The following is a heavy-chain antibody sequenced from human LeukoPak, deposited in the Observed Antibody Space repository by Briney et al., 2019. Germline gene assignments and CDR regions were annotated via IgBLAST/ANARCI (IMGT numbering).Heavy chain of an antibody. D-gene: IGHD1-26*01. J-gene: IGHJ4*02. CDR3: ARVTDPSWSSPNTTDY. CDR1: GGSISSSNW. CDR2: IYHSGST. Sequence: SETLSLTCAVSGGSISSSNWWSWVRQPPGKGLEWIGEIYHSGSTNYNPSLKSRVTISVDKSKNQFSLKLSSVAAADTAVYYCARVTDPSWSSPNTTDYWGQGTLVTVSS. V-gene: IGHV4-4*02.